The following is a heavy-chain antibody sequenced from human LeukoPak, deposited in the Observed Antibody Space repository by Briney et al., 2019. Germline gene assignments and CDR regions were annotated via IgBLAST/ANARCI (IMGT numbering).Heavy chain of an antibody. J-gene: IGHJ4*02. Sequence: TSETLSLTCTVSGGSISSSSYYWGWIRQPPGKGLEWIGSIYYSGSTYYNPSLKSRVTISVDTSKNQFSLKLSSVTAADTAVYYCATYDIYYSPPPFDYWGQGTLVTVSS. CDR1: GGSISSSSYY. D-gene: IGHD3-10*01. CDR2: IYYSGST. CDR3: ATYDIYYSPPPFDY. V-gene: IGHV4-39*01.